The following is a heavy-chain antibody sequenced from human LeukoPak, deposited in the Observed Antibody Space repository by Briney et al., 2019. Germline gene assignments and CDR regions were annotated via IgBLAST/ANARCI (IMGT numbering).Heavy chain of an antibody. D-gene: IGHD3-9*01. J-gene: IGHJ4*02. V-gene: IGHV4-61*08. CDR1: GGSISSGGYY. Sequence: SQTLSLTCTVSGGSISSGGYYWSWIRQHPGKGLEWIGYIYYSGSTNYNPSLKSRVTISVDTSKNQFSLKLSSVTAADTAVYYCARASILYASFDYWGQGTLVTVSS. CDR2: IYYSGST. CDR3: ARASILYASFDY.